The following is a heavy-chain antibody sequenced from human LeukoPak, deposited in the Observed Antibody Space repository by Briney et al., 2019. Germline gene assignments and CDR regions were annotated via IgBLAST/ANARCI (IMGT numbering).Heavy chain of an antibody. CDR2: ISAYNGNT. V-gene: IGHV1-18*01. CDR3: ASSPQSYDFWSGPFGMGYYYYYMDV. Sequence: ASVKVSCKASGYTFTSYGISWVRQAPGQGLEWMGWISAYNGNTNYAQKLQGRVTMTTDTSTSTAYMELRNLRSDDTAVYYCASSPQSYDFWSGPFGMGYYYYYMDVWGKGTTVTVSS. CDR1: GYTFTSYG. D-gene: IGHD3-3*01. J-gene: IGHJ6*03.